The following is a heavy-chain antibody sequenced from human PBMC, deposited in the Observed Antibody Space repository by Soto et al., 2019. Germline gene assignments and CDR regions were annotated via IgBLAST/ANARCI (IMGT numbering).Heavy chain of an antibody. D-gene: IGHD5-18*01. CDR2: MSGTSGNT. CDR1: GFTFSTYA. Sequence: HPGGSLRLSCAASGFTFSTYAMSWVRQAPGKGLDWVSAMSGTSGNTYYADSVKGRFTISRDNSKNTLYLQMNSLRAEDTAIYYCAKLDSYGSFDYWGQGALVTVSS. V-gene: IGHV3-23*01. J-gene: IGHJ4*02. CDR3: AKLDSYGSFDY.